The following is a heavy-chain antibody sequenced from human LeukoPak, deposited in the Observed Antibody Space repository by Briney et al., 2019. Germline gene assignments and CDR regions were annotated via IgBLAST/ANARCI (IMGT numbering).Heavy chain of an antibody. Sequence: GESLRISCKGPGYTFSSYWIGWVRQMPGKGLEGMGIIYPGDSDTRYSPSFQGQVTISADKSISTAYLQWSSLKASDTAMYYCARTSYDYVWGSYRSNFDYWGQGTLVTVSS. CDR1: GYTFSSYW. CDR2: IYPGDSDT. CDR3: ARTSYDYVWGSYRSNFDY. D-gene: IGHD3-16*02. J-gene: IGHJ4*02. V-gene: IGHV5-51*01.